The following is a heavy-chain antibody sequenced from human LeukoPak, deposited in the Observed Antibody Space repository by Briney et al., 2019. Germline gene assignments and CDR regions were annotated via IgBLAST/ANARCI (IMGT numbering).Heavy chain of an antibody. CDR3: ARYITMVRGVTIYYFDY. J-gene: IGHJ4*02. V-gene: IGHV5-51*01. D-gene: IGHD3-10*01. CDR2: IYPGDSDT. Sequence: GESLKISCKGSGYSFTSYWIGWVRQMPGKGLEWMGIIYPGDSDTRYSPSFQGQVTISADKSISTAYLQWSSLKASDTAMYYCARYITMVRGVTIYYFDYWGQGTLVTVSS. CDR1: GYSFTSYW.